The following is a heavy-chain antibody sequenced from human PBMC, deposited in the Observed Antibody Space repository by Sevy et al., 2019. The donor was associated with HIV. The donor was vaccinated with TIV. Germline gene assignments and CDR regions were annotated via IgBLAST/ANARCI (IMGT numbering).Heavy chain of an antibody. CDR1: GDSISGYY. J-gene: IGHJ4*02. CDR2: FYYSGIT. CDR3: ANGISARLDY. V-gene: IGHV4-59*01. D-gene: IGHD6-6*01. Sequence: SETLSLTCTVSGDSISGYYWSWIRQPPGKGLEWIGYFYYSGITNYNPSLKSRVTISADTSKNQISLNLSSVTAADTAVYYCANGISARLDYWGQGTLVTVSS.